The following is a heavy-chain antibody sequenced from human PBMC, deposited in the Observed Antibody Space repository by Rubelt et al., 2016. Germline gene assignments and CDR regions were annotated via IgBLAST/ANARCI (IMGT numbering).Heavy chain of an antibody. CDR3: ARDDSPYYYDSSGYYDY. J-gene: IGHJ4*02. CDR1: GYTFTGYY. D-gene: IGHD3-22*01. CDR2: INPNSGGT. Sequence: QVQLVQSGAEVKKPGASVKVSCKASGYTFTGYYMPWVRQAPGQGLEWMGWINPNSGGTYYAQKFQVWVTMPRDTSIRTAYMELSRLRSDDTAVYYCARDDSPYYYDSSGYYDYWGQGTLVTVSS. V-gene: IGHV1-2*04.